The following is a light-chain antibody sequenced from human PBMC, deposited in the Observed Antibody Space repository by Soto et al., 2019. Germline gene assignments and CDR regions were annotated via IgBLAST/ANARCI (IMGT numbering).Light chain of an antibody. J-gene: IGKJ5*01. V-gene: IGKV4-1*01. CDR1: HSVLYNSNNKNY. Sequence: DIVLTQSPASLAVSLSERATINCRSSHSVLYNSNNKNYLAWYQQKPGQPPKLLIYWASSRESGVPDRFSGSGSGTDFTLTISSLQAEDVAVYYCQQYFNTPITFGQGTRLEIK. CDR2: WAS. CDR3: QQYFNTPIT.